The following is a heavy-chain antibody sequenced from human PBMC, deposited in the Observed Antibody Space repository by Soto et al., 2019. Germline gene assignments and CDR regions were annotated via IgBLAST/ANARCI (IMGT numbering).Heavy chain of an antibody. Sequence: QVQLVQSGAEVKKPGASVKVSCKASGYTFTSYDITWVRQATGQGLEWMGWMNPNSGKTGDAQKLQGRVTRTKNTSISTAYMELGSLRSEDTAVYYCAREIVSGYYIGYWGQGTLVTVSS. J-gene: IGHJ4*02. CDR3: AREIVSGYYIGY. V-gene: IGHV1-8*01. CDR1: GYTFTSYD. D-gene: IGHD3-3*01. CDR2: MNPNSGKT.